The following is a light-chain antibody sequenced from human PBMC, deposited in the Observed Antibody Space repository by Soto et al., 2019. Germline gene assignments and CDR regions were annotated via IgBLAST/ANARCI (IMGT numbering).Light chain of an antibody. CDR2: GAS. V-gene: IGKV3-20*01. J-gene: IGKJ2*01. Sequence: EIVLTQSPGTLSLSPGERATLSCRASQSVSSSYLGWYQQKPGQAPRLLIYGASSRATGIPDRFSGSGSGTDFTLTNSRLEPEDFAVYYCQQYGSSPRTFGQGTKLEIK. CDR3: QQYGSSPRT. CDR1: QSVSSSY.